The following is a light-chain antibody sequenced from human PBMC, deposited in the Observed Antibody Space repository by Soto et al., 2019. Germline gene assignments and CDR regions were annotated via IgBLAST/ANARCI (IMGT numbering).Light chain of an antibody. V-gene: IGKV3-15*01. CDR3: QQYHYWPPFT. CDR1: QSIRSN. Sequence: EIVMTQSPAALSVSPGERATLSCRASQSIRSNLAWYQQKPGQAPRLLISDASTRATGVPARFSGSGSGTEFTLTISSLQSEDFAVYYCQQYHYWPPFTFGPGTKVDIK. J-gene: IGKJ3*01. CDR2: DAS.